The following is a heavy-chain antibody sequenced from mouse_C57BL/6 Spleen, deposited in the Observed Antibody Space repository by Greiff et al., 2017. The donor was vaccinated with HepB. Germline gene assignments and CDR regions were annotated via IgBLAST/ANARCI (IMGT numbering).Heavy chain of an antibody. V-gene: IGHV14-1*01. Sequence: VHVKQSGAELVRPGASVKLSCTASGFNIKDYYMHWVKQRPEQGLEWIGRIDPEDGDTEYAPKFQGKATMTADTSSNTAYLQLSSLTSEDTAVYYCTRYGSPYFDYWGQGTTLTVSS. D-gene: IGHD1-1*01. CDR3: TRYGSPYFDY. CDR2: IDPEDGDT. J-gene: IGHJ2*01. CDR1: GFNIKDYY.